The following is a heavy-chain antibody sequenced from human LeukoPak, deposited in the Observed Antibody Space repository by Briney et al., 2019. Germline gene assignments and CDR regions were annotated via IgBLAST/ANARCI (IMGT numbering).Heavy chain of an antibody. CDR1: GGSISSGGYY. V-gene: IGHV4-31*03. Sequence: SQTLSLTCTVSGGSISSGGYYWSWIRQHPGKGLEWIGYIYYSGSTYYNPSLKSRVTISVDTSKNQFSLKLSSVPAADTAVYYCARVVYGDYTEALDYWGQGTLVTVSS. J-gene: IGHJ4*02. D-gene: IGHD4-17*01. CDR2: IYYSGST. CDR3: ARVVYGDYTEALDY.